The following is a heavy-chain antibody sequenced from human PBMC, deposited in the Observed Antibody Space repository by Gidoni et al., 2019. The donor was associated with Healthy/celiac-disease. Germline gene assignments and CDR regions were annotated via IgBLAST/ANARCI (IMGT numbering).Heavy chain of an antibody. Sequence: VQLQESAPGLVKPSETLSLTCTLAGGSISSYYWSWIRQPPGKGLEWIGYIYYSGSTNYNPSLKSRVTISVDTSKNQFSLKLSSVTAADTAVYYCARAIGDYYGMDVWGQGTTVTVSS. D-gene: IGHD3-16*01. CDR3: ARAIGDYYGMDV. J-gene: IGHJ6*02. CDR2: IYYSGST. CDR1: GGSISSYY. V-gene: IGHV4-59*01.